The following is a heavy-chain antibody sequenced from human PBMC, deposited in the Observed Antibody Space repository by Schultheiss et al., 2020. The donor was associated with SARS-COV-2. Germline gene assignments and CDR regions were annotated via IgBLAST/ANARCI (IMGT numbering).Heavy chain of an antibody. CDR1: GYSFTGYY. J-gene: IGHJ5*02. D-gene: IGHD2-2*01. V-gene: IGHV1-2*02. CDR3: AREGSGFDCSSDSCYFNWFYP. Sequence: ASVKVSCKASGYSFTGYYMHWVRQAPGQGLEWMGWINPNSGGTNFAQNFQGRVTMTRDTSISTAYMELSRLRSDDTAMYYCAREGSGFDCSSDSCYFNWFYPWAQGTLVTV. CDR2: INPNSGGT.